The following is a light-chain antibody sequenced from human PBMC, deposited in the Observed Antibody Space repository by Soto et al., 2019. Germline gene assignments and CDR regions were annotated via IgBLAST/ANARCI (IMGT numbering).Light chain of an antibody. J-gene: IGLJ1*01. CDR2: EVS. V-gene: IGLV2-14*01. CDR1: SSDVGGYNY. CDR3: SSYTSGSTRV. Sequence: QSVLTQPASVSGSPGQPITISCTGTSSDVGGYNYVSWYQQHPGKAPKLMIFEVSNRPSGVSYRFSGSKSGNTASLTISGLQTEDEADYFCSSYTSGSTRVFGTGTKVTVL.